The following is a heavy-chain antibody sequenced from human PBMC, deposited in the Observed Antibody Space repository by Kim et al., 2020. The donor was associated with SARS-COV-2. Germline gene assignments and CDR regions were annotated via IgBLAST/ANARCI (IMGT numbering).Heavy chain of an antibody. J-gene: IGHJ6*02. V-gene: IGHV3-53*01. D-gene: IGHD2-8*01. CDR3: ARGGVGTWYGMDV. CDR2: IYSDSST. Sequence: GGSLRLSCAASGFIVRSKYMSWVRQAPGKGLEWVSVIYSDSSTHYADSVKGRFTISRDNSKNTVSLQMNSLRAEDTALYYCARGGVGTWYGMDVWGQGTTVIVSS. CDR1: GFIVRSKY.